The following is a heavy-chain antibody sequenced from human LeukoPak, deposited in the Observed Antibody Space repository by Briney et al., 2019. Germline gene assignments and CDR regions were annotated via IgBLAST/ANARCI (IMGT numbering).Heavy chain of an antibody. J-gene: IGHJ6*03. D-gene: IGHD5-18*01. CDR2: IYYSGST. CDR3: ARTTEGGYSYGYFYYYYMDV. Sequence: PWETLSLTCAVYGGSFSGYYWSWIRQPPGKGLEWIGYIYYSGSTNYKSSLKSRVTISVDTSKNQFSLKLSSVTAADTAVYYCARTTEGGYSYGYFYYYYMDVWGKGTTVTISS. V-gene: IGHV4-59*01. CDR1: GGSFSGYY.